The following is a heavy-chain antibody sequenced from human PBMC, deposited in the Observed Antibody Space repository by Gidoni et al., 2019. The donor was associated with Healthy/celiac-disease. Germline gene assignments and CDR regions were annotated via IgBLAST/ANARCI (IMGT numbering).Heavy chain of an antibody. CDR2: IYYSGST. CDR1: GGSISSGDYY. V-gene: IGHV4-30-4*01. CDR3: ARAVPAAILGPIDY. D-gene: IGHD2-2*01. Sequence: QVQLQESVPGLVKPSQTLSLTCTVSGGSISSGDYYWSWIRQPPGKGLEWIGYIYYSGSTYYNPSLKSRVTISVDTSKNQFSLKLSSVTAADTAVYYWARAVPAAILGPIDYWGQGTLVTVSS. J-gene: IGHJ4*02.